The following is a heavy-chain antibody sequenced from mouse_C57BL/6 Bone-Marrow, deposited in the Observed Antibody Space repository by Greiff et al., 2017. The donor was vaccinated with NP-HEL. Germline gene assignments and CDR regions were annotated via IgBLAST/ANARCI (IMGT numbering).Heavy chain of an antibody. D-gene: IGHD3-2*02. CDR2: ISSGGDYI. V-gene: IGHV5-9-1*02. CDR3: TRGEDSSGYEAMDY. CDR1: GFTFSSYA. Sequence: EVQLVESGEGLVKPGGSLKLSCAASGFTFSSYAMSWVRQTPEKRLEWVAYISSGGDYIYYADTVKGRFTISRDNARNTLYLQMSSLKSEDTAMYYCTRGEDSSGYEAMDYWGQGTSVTVSS. J-gene: IGHJ4*01.